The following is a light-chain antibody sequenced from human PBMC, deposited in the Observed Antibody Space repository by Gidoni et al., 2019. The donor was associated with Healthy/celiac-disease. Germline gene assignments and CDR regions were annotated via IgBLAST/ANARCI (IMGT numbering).Light chain of an antibody. CDR1: QSISSY. V-gene: IGKV1-39*01. CDR2: AAS. Sequence: MTQSPSSLSASIGDRVTITCRASQSISSYLNWYQQRPGKAPRLLIYAASSLQSGVPSRFSGSGSGTDFTVTISSLQPEDFATYYCQQSYSTLWTFGQGTKVEIK. J-gene: IGKJ1*01. CDR3: QQSYSTLWT.